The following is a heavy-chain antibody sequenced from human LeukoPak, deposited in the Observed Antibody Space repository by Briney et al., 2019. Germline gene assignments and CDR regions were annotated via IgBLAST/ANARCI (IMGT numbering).Heavy chain of an antibody. CDR3: ARGLYGDYPRGAFDI. D-gene: IGHD4-17*01. Sequence: SETLFLTCAVYGGSFSGYYWSWIRQPPGKGLEWIGEINHSGSTNYNPSLKSRVTISVDTSKNQFSLKLSSVTAADTAVYYCARGLYGDYPRGAFDIWGQGTMVTVSS. CDR1: GGSFSGYY. CDR2: INHSGST. J-gene: IGHJ3*02. V-gene: IGHV4-34*01.